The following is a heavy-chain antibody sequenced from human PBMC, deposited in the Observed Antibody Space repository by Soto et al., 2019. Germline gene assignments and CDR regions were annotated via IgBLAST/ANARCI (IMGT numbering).Heavy chain of an antibody. CDR3: ARGDCVGGPCYSLAGSFYYYMDV. J-gene: IGHJ6*03. V-gene: IGHV3-74*01. CDR1: GFTFSNYW. Sequence: EVQLVESGGGLVQPGGSLRLSCAASGFTFSNYWMYWVRQAPGKGLVWVSRINSDGSVSSYADSVKGRLTISRDNVKHTLYLQMNSLRAEDTAVYYCARGDCVGGPCYSLAGSFYYYMDVWGKGTTVTVS. D-gene: IGHD2-15*01. CDR2: INSDGSVS.